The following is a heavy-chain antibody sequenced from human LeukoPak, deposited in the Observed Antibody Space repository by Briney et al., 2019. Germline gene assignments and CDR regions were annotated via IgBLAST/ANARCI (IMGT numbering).Heavy chain of an antibody. D-gene: IGHD6-13*01. Sequence: PGGSLRLSCAASRITFSSHWMTWVRQARGKGLEWAANIKQDGSVKDYVDSVKGRFTISRDNAKNSLYLQMNSLRVEDTAVYYCARDSADSSSFAFDIWGQGTLVTVSS. J-gene: IGHJ3*02. V-gene: IGHV3-7*01. CDR1: RITFSSHW. CDR3: ARDSADSSSFAFDI. CDR2: IKQDGSVK.